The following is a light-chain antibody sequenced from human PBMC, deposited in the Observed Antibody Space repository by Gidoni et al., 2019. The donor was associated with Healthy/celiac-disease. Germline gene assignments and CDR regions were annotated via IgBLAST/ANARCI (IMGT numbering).Light chain of an antibody. CDR1: QSISSY. Sequence: DIQMTQSPSSLSASVGDRVTITCRASQSISSYLNWYQQKPGKAPKLLIYAASSLQSGVPSRFSGSGSGTDFTLTISSLQPEDFATYYCQHGNTFXQXTKLEIK. V-gene: IGKV1-39*01. J-gene: IGKJ2*01. CDR3: QHGNT. CDR2: AAS.